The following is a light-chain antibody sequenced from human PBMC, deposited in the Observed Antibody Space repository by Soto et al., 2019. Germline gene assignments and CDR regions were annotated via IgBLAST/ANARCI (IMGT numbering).Light chain of an antibody. CDR3: QHYNSDSEA. CDR1: QTISSW. J-gene: IGKJ1*01. CDR2: KAS. V-gene: IGKV1-5*03. Sequence: DIQMTQSPSTLSGSVGDRVTITCRASQTISSWLAWYQQKPGKATTLLIYKASTLKSGVPSRFSGSGSGTEFTLTISSLQPDDFANYYCQHYNSDSEACGQGTKVELK.